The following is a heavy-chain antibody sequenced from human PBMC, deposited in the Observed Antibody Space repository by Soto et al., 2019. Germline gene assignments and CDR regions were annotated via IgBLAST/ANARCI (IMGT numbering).Heavy chain of an antibody. D-gene: IGHD6-6*01. V-gene: IGHV3-23*01. CDR1: GFTFSSYA. Sequence: EVQRLESGGGLVQPGGSLRLSCAASGFTFSSYAMSWVRQAPGKGLEWVSAISGSGGSTYYADSVKGRFTISRDNSKNTMYLQMNSLRTEVTAVYYCAKARFPLQLVQSKVDFDYWGQGTLVTVSS. J-gene: IGHJ4*02. CDR2: ISGSGGST. CDR3: AKARFPLQLVQSKVDFDY.